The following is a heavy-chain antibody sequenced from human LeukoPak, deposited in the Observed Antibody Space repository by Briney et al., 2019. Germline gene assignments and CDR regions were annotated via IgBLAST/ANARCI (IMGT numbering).Heavy chain of an antibody. CDR1: GYTFTGYY. V-gene: IGHV1-69*04. Sequence: SVKVSCKASGYTFTGYYMHWVRQAPGQGLEWMGRIIPILGIANYAQKFQGRVTITADKSTSTAYMELGSLRSEDAAVYYCARDPHYYYGMDVWGQGTTVTVSS. J-gene: IGHJ6*02. CDR2: IIPILGIA. CDR3: ARDPHYYYGMDV.